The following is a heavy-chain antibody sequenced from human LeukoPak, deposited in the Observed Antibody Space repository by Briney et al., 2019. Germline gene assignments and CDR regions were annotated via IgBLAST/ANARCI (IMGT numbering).Heavy chain of an antibody. Sequence: GGSLRLSGAASGFTFSSYGMHWVRQAPGKGLEWVAVISYDGSNKYYADSVKGRFTISRDNSKNTLYLQMNSLRAEDTAVYYCAKDLDYWGQGTLVTVSS. J-gene: IGHJ4*02. CDR2: ISYDGSNK. CDR3: AKDLDY. CDR1: GFTFSSYG. V-gene: IGHV3-30*18.